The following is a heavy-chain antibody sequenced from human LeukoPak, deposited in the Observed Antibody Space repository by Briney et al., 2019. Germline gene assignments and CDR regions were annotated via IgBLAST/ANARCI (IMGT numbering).Heavy chain of an antibody. J-gene: IGHJ4*02. CDR1: GFTFSTYS. V-gene: IGHV3-21*01. D-gene: IGHD2-21*02. CDR2: ITGRSNYI. CDR3: ARVEGNGDTQSFDY. Sequence: GGSLRLSCAASGFTFSTYSMTWVRQAPGKGLEWVSSITGRSNYIYYADPVKGRFTISRDNAKNSLYLKMNSLRAEDTAVYYCARVEGNGDTQSFDYWGQGTLVTVSS.